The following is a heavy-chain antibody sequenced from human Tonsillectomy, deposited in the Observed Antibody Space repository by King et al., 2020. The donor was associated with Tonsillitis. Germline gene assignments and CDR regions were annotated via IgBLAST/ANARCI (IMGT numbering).Heavy chain of an antibody. V-gene: IGHV3-30*02. D-gene: IGHD2-15*01. CDR2: IRSDGSNK. CDR1: GFTFSSYG. Sequence: VQLVESGGGVVQPGGSLRLSCAASGFTFSSYGMHWVRQAPGKGLEWVAFIRSDGSNKYYADSVKGRFTISRDSSKNTVNLQMNSLRAEDTAVYYCAKPIKYWSGGSGSFDCGGQGTLVT. CDR3: AKPIKYWSGGSGSFDC. J-gene: IGHJ4*02.